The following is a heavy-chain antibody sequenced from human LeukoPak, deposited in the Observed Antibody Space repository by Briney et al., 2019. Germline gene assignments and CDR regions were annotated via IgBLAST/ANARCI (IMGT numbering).Heavy chain of an antibody. CDR2: IWYDGSNK. CDR1: GFTFSSYG. D-gene: IGHD2-8*01. V-gene: IGHV3-33*01. Sequence: GRSQRLSCAASGFTFSSYGMHWVRQAPGKGLEWVAVIWYDGSNKYYADSVKGRFTISRDNSKNTLYLQMNSLRAEDTAVYYCARDRGYCTHSVCYSYGMDVWGQGTTVTVSS. CDR3: ARDRGYCTHSVCYSYGMDV. J-gene: IGHJ6*02.